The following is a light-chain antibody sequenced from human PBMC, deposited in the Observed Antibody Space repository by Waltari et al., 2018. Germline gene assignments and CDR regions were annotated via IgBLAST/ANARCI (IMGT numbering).Light chain of an antibody. Sequence: EIVLTQSPATLFLSPGERATLSCRASQSVSYYLAWYQQRPGQAPRLLIYDTSHRATGIPDRFSGSGSETDFTLTISSLEPEDFAVYYCQQRRNWPLTFGGGTKVEIK. CDR3: QQRRNWPLT. J-gene: IGKJ4*01. V-gene: IGKV3-11*01. CDR1: QSVSYY. CDR2: DTS.